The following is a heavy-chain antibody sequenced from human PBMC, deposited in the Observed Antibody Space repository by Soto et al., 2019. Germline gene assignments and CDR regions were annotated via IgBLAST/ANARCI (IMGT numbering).Heavy chain of an antibody. Sequence: SETLSLTCAVYGGSFSGYYWSWIRQPPGKGLEWIGEINHSGSTNYNPSLKSRVTISVDTSKNQFSLKLSSVTAADTAVYYCARERSSRLPRAFRLRPGTFDYWGQGTLVTVSS. CDR3: ARERSSRLPRAFRLRPGTFDY. CDR2: INHSGST. D-gene: IGHD5-12*01. J-gene: IGHJ4*02. CDR1: GGSFSGYY. V-gene: IGHV4-34*01.